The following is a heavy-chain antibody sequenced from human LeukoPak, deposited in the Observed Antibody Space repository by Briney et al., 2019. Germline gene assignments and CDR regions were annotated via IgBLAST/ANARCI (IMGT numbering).Heavy chain of an antibody. CDR3: ARESSRGFVWGSYRPYYFDY. Sequence: GGSLRLSCAASGFTFSSYSMNWVRQAPGKGLEWVANIKQDGSEKYYVDSVKGRFTISRDNSKNTLYLQMNSLRAEDTAVYFCARESSRGFVWGSYRPYYFDYWGQGTLVTVSS. CDR2: IKQDGSEK. D-gene: IGHD3-16*02. V-gene: IGHV3-7*01. J-gene: IGHJ4*02. CDR1: GFTFSSYS.